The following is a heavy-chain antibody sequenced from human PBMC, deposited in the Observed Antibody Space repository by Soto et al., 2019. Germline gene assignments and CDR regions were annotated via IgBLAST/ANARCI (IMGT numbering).Heavy chain of an antibody. Sequence: SETLSLTCTVSGGSMSSYRWSWIRQPAGKGLEWIGRLNTYGNTHYNPSLKSRVIVSVDTSRNQFFLTLRSVTAADSAVYHCGRESGETWDYEASWGHGTPVTVSS. D-gene: IGHD1-7*01. CDR3: GRESGETWDYEAS. V-gene: IGHV4-4*07. CDR1: GGSMSSYR. J-gene: IGHJ5*01. CDR2: LNTYGNT.